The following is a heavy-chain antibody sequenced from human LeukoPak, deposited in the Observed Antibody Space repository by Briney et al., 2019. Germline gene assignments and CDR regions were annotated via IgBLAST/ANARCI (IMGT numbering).Heavy chain of an antibody. CDR2: ISGSGGST. Sequence: GGSLRLSCAASGFTFSSYAMSWVRQAPGKGLEWVSAISGSGGSTYYADSVKGRFTISRANSKNTLYLQMNSLRAEDTAVYYCAKDQAPLPGVSDDAFDIWGQGTMVTVSS. CDR1: GFTFSSYA. J-gene: IGHJ3*02. D-gene: IGHD7-27*01. V-gene: IGHV3-23*01. CDR3: AKDQAPLPGVSDDAFDI.